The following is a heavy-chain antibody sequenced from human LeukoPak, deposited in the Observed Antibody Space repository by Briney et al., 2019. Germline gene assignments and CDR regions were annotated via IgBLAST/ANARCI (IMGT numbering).Heavy chain of an antibody. D-gene: IGHD2-2*01. CDR3: ARVPAATPYYYGMDV. J-gene: IGHJ6*02. V-gene: IGHV4-59*08. Sequence: SETLSLTCTVSGGSISSYYWSWIRQPPGKGLEWIGYIYYSGSTNYNPSLKSRVTISVDTSKNQFSLKLGSVTAADTAVYYCARVPAATPYYYGMDVWGQGTTVTVSS. CDR2: IYYSGST. CDR1: GGSISSYY.